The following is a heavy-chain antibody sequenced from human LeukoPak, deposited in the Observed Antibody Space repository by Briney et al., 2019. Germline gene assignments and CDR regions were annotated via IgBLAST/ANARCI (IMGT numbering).Heavy chain of an antibody. Sequence: PGGSLRLSCAASGFTFSSYAMSWVRQAPGKGLEWVSAISGSGGSTYYADSVKGRFTISRDNPKNTLYLQMNSLRAEDTAVYYCAKVTNSWYSYYFDYWGQGTLVTVSS. CDR3: AKVTNSWYSYYFDY. D-gene: IGHD6-13*01. V-gene: IGHV3-23*01. CDR2: ISGSGGST. J-gene: IGHJ4*02. CDR1: GFTFSSYA.